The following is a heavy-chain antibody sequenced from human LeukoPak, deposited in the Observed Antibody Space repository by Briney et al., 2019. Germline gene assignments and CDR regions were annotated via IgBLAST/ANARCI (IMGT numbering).Heavy chain of an antibody. J-gene: IGHJ4*02. D-gene: IGHD1-1*01. CDR1: GGSISSYY. V-gene: IGHV4-59*01. Sequence: SETLSLTCTVSGGSISSYYWSWLRQPPGKGLEWIGYIYYSGSTNYNPSLKSRVTISVDTSKNQFSLKLSSVTAADTAVYYCAREASGLERRIFDYWGQGTLVTVSS. CDR2: IYYSGST. CDR3: AREASGLERRIFDY.